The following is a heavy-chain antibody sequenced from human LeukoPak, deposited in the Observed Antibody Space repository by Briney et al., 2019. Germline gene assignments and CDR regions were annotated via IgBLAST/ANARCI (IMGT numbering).Heavy chain of an antibody. V-gene: IGHV1-69*04. CDR2: IIPILGIA. CDR1: GGTFSSYA. CDR3: ARDLSYRDGYNLPFDY. J-gene: IGHJ4*02. D-gene: IGHD5-24*01. Sequence: SVKVSCKASGGTFSSYAISWVRQAPGQGLEWMGRIIPILGIANYAQKFQGRVTITADKSTSTAYMELSSLRSEDTAVYYCARDLSYRDGYNLPFDYWGRGTLVTVSS.